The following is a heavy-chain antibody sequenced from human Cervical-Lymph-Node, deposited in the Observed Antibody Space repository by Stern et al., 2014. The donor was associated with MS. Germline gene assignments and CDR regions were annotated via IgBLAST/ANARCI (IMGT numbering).Heavy chain of an antibody. CDR3: ARQHMGHFDY. CDR1: GYTFTSYW. Sequence: VQLVQSGAEVKKPGESLKISCRVSGYTFTSYWIAWVRQMPGKGLEWMGIIYPGDSDTRYSPSFQGQVTISADKSITTASLQWSSLKASDTAIYYCARQHMGHFDYWGQGTLVTVSS. J-gene: IGHJ4*02. V-gene: IGHV5-51*01. CDR2: IYPGDSDT. D-gene: IGHD2-21*01.